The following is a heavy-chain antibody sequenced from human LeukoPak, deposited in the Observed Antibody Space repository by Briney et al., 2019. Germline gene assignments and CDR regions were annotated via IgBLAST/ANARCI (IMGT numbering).Heavy chain of an antibody. CDR3: ARGPGSVIPLHRWVSAFDI. V-gene: IGHV4-34*01. CDR1: GGSFSGYY. Sequence: SETLSLTCAVYGGSFSGYYWSWIRQPPGKGLEWIGEINHSGSTNYNPSLKSRVTISVDTSKNQFSLKLSSVTAADTAVYYCARGPGSVIPLHRWVSAFDIWGQGTMVTVSS. J-gene: IGHJ3*02. CDR2: INHSGST. D-gene: IGHD2-21*01.